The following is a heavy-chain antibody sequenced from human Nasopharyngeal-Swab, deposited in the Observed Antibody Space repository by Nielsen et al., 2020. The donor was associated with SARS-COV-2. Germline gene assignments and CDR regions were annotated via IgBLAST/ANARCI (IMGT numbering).Heavy chain of an antibody. J-gene: IGHJ4*02. CDR3: ARTRDLYYYDR. CDR1: GGSFSGYY. V-gene: IGHV4-34*01. CDR2: INHSGST. D-gene: IGHD3-22*01. Sequence: GSLRLSCAVYGGSFSGYYWSWIRQPPGKGLEWIGEINHSGSTNYNPSLKSRVTISADTSKNQFSLKLSSVTAADTAVYYCARTRDLYYYDRWGQGTLVTVSS.